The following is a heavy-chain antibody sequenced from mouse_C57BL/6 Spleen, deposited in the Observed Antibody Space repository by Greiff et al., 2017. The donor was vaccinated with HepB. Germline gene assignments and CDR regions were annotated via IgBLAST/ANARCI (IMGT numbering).Heavy chain of an antibody. J-gene: IGHJ3*01. CDR1: GYSFTGYY. V-gene: IGHV1-42*01. CDR3: ARSLASFAY. Sequence: VQLQQSGPELVKPGASVKISCKASGYSFTGYYMNWVKQSPEKSLEWIGEINPSTGGTTYNQKFKAKATLTVDKSSSTAYMQLKSLTSEDSAVYYCARSLASFAYWGQGTLVTVSA. CDR2: INPSTGGT.